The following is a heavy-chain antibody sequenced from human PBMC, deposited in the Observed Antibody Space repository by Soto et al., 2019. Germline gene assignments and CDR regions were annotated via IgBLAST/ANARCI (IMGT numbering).Heavy chain of an antibody. CDR3: ARVDGYTYPNDY. Sequence: EVQLVESGGGLVKPGGSLRLSCAASGFTFSTYTMSWVRQAPGQGLEWVSSITSGSDYIYYADSLRGRFTISRDNAKNSLYLQMHIMRAEDTDFYYCARVDGYTYPNDYWGQGTLVTVSS. CDR2: ITSGSDYI. D-gene: IGHD5-12*01. CDR1: GFTFSTYT. J-gene: IGHJ4*02. V-gene: IGHV3-21*02.